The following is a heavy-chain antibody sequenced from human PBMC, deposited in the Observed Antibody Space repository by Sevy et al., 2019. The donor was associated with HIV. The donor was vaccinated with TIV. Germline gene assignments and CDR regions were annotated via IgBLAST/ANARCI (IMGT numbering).Heavy chain of an antibody. Sequence: GGSLRLSCAASGFSFSDYAMSWVCQAPGKGLEWVSSMSGSGGRTYYADSVKGRFTISRDNSKNTLYLQMNSLRAGDTAVYYCAKDGDLEKSTVFDYWGQGTLVTVSS. J-gene: IGHJ4*02. V-gene: IGHV3-23*01. CDR1: GFSFSDYA. D-gene: IGHD4-4*01. CDR2: MSGSGGRT. CDR3: AKDGDLEKSTVFDY.